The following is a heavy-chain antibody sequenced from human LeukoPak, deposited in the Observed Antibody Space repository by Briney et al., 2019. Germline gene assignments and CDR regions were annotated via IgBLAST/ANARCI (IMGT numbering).Heavy chain of an antibody. D-gene: IGHD4-17*01. CDR2: IYPGDSET. CDR3: ARRYTYGDLRYFDY. V-gene: IGHV5-51*01. CDR1: GFTFTTYW. J-gene: IGHJ4*02. Sequence: GESLKISCKGSGFTFTTYWIGWVRQMPGKGLDWMGIIYPGDSETRYSPSFQGQVTISVDKSINTAYLQWSSLKASDTAMYYCARRYTYGDLRYFDYWGQGTLVTVSS.